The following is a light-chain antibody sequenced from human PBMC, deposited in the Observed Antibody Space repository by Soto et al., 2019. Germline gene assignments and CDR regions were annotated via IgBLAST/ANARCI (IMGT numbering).Light chain of an antibody. CDR3: HSYTSITTFYV. Sequence: QSALTQPASVSGSPGQSITISCTGASSDVGGYNYVSWYQQHPGKAPKLIIYDVSNRPSGVSNRFSGFKSGNTASLIISGLQAEDEADYYCHSYTSITTFYVFGTGTKLTVL. V-gene: IGLV2-14*03. CDR1: SSDVGGYNY. CDR2: DVS. J-gene: IGLJ1*01.